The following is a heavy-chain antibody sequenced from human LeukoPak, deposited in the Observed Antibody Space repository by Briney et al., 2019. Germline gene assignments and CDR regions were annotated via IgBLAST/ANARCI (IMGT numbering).Heavy chain of an antibody. D-gene: IGHD5-18*01. V-gene: IGHV3-33*01. CDR3: AREGYSYGYIAFDI. Sequence: GGSLRLTCAASGFTFSSYGMHWVRQAPGKGLEWVAVIWYDGSNKYYADSVKGRFTISRDNSKNTLYLQMNSLRAEDTAVYYCAREGYSYGYIAFDIWGQGTIVTVSS. CDR2: IWYDGSNK. CDR1: GFTFSSYG. J-gene: IGHJ3*02.